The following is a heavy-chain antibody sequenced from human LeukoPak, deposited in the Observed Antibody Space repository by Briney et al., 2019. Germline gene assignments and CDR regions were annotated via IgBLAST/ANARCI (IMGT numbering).Heavy chain of an antibody. D-gene: IGHD2-2*01. J-gene: IGHJ6*02. V-gene: IGHV1-69*02. CDR1: GGTFSSYT. Sequence: SVKLSCKACGGTFSSYTIRWVREAPGQGLEWMGRIIPILGIANYAQKFQGRVTITADRSTSTAYMELSSLRSEDTAVYYCARSDEDCSSTSCYGGGSSSSYGDYYYGMDVWGQGTTVTVSS. CDR3: ARSDEDCSSTSCYGGGSSSSYGDYYYGMDV. CDR2: IIPILGIA.